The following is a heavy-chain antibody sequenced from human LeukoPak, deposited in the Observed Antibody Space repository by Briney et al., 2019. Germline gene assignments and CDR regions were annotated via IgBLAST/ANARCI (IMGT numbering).Heavy chain of an antibody. J-gene: IGHJ3*02. CDR2: ISGSSAYI. Sequence: DPGGSLRLSCAASGFTLSSYSMNWVRQAPGKGLEWVSSISGSSAYIYYADSVKGRFTISRDNAKNSLYLQMNSLRAEDTAVYYCARDPALAAFDIWGQGTMVTVSS. V-gene: IGHV3-21*01. CDR3: ARDPALAAFDI. CDR1: GFTLSSYS.